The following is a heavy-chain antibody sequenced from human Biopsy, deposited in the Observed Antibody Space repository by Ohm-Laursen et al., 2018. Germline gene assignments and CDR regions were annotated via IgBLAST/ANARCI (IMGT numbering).Heavy chain of an antibody. Sequence: RSLRLSCAASGFTFSSYGMHWVRQAPGKGLAWVAAIWYDGRNKNYADSVKGRFTISRDNSKNTLYLQMNSLRGEDTAVYYCAKCMTGGSNYYFHHCGQGTLVTVSS. V-gene: IGHV3-33*06. CDR2: IWYDGRNK. CDR3: AKCMTGGSNYYFHH. CDR1: GFTFSSYG. D-gene: IGHD2-8*01. J-gene: IGHJ4*02.